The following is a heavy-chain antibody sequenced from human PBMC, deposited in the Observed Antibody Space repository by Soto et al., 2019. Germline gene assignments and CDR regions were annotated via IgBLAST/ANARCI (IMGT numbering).Heavy chain of an antibody. J-gene: IGHJ4*02. CDR2: ISGSGGST. Sequence: HPXGSLRLSCASSGFTFSSNAMSWVRQAPGKGLEWVSAISGSGGSTYYADSVKGRFTISRDNSKNTLYLQMNSLRAEDTAVYYCAKDSGWYYFDYWGQGTLVTVSS. CDR1: GFTFSSNA. V-gene: IGHV3-23*01. D-gene: IGHD6-19*01. CDR3: AKDSGWYYFDY.